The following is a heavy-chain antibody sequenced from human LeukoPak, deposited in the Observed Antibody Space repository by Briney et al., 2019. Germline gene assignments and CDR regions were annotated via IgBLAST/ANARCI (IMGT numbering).Heavy chain of an antibody. D-gene: IGHD6-13*01. Sequence: KPSETLSLTCTVSGGSISSYYWSWIRQPPGKGLEWIGYIYYSGSTNYNPSLKSRVTISVDTSKNQFSLKLSSVTAADTAVYYCARHGGHSFDAFDIWGQGTMVTVSS. V-gene: IGHV4-59*08. CDR3: ARHGGHSFDAFDI. CDR2: IYYSGST. CDR1: GGSISSYY. J-gene: IGHJ3*02.